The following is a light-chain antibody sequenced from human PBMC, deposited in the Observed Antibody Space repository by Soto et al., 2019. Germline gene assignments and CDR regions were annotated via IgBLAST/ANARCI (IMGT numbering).Light chain of an antibody. V-gene: IGKV3-20*01. Sequence: EIVVTQSPGTLSVSPGERATLSCRASQSVRSSLAWYQQKPGQAPRLLIYGVSSRATGIPDRFSGTGSGTDFTLTISRLEPEDFGVYYCQQYDRSPWTFGQGTKVDIK. CDR2: GVS. J-gene: IGKJ1*01. CDR1: QSVRSS. CDR3: QQYDRSPWT.